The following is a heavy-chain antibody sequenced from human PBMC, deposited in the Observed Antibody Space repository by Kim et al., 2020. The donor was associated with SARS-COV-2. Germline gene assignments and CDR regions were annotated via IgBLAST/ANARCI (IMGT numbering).Heavy chain of an antibody. D-gene: IGHD3-22*01. J-gene: IGHJ4*02. Sequence: YADAVKSRFTISRDNAKNTLYLQMNSLRAEDTAVYYCAKGSLLGHYDSTHWGQGTLVTVSS. V-gene: IGHV3-23*01. CDR3: AKGSLLGHYDSTH.